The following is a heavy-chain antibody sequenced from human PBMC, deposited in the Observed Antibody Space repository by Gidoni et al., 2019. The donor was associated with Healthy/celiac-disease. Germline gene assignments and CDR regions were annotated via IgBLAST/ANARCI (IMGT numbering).Heavy chain of an antibody. CDR1: GFTFSSYE. J-gene: IGHJ4*02. V-gene: IGHV3-48*03. CDR2: ISSSGSTI. Sequence: EVQLVESGGGLVQPGGSLRLSCAASGFTFSSYEMNWVRQAPGKGLEWVSYISSSGSTIYYADSVKGRFTISRDNAKNSLYLQMNSLRAEDTAVYYCATTYSSGWYSDYWGQGTLVTVSS. CDR3: ATTYSSGWYSDY. D-gene: IGHD6-19*01.